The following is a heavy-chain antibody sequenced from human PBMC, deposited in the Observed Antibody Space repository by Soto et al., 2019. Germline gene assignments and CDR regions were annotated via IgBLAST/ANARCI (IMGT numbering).Heavy chain of an antibody. D-gene: IGHD2-15*01. Sequence: ESGGGLVQPGGSLTLSCAVSGFSFSTYAMHWVRRPPGRGLEFVSVIAYHGSSSFYADSLKGRFTVSRDNSRNTLYLHMNDLRPEDSATYYCVKDRTPNWNYPGMDVWGQGTTVTVSS. V-gene: IGHV3-64D*08. CDR1: GFSFSTYA. CDR3: VKDRTPNWNYPGMDV. J-gene: IGHJ6*02. CDR2: IAYHGSSS.